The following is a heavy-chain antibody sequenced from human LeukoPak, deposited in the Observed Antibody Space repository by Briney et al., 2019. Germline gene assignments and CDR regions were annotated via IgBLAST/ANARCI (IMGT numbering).Heavy chain of an antibody. D-gene: IGHD6-13*01. Sequence: GASVKVSCKASGYTFTSYGISWVRQAPGQGLEWMGWISAYNGNTNYAQKLQGRVTMTTDTSTSTAYMELRSLRSDDTAVYYCAKEWGDSWLNWFDPWGQGTLVTVSS. CDR3: AKEWGDSWLNWFDP. CDR2: ISAYNGNT. CDR1: GYTFTSYG. J-gene: IGHJ5*02. V-gene: IGHV1-18*01.